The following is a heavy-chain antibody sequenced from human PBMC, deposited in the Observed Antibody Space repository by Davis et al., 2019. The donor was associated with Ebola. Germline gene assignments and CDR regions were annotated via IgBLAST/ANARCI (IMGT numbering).Heavy chain of an antibody. CDR2: IYHSGST. Sequence: PSETLSLTCTVSGYSISSGYYWGWIRQPPGKGLEWIGSIYHSGSTYYNPSLKSRVTISVDTSKNQFSLKLSSVTAADTAVYYWARDVVVGPAEDGGNWFDPWGQGTLVTVSS. CDR1: GYSISSGYY. CDR3: ARDVVVGPAEDGGNWFDP. D-gene: IGHD2-2*01. V-gene: IGHV4-38-2*02. J-gene: IGHJ5*02.